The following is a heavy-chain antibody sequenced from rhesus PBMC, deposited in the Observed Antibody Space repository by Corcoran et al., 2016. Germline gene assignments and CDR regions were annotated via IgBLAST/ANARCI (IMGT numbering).Heavy chain of an antibody. CDR3: AREGFSGYSYAFDF. Sequence: QVQLQQWGEGLVKPSETLSLTCAVYGGSISSNYWSWIRQPPGKGLEWLGRIRSGGSTHYNPSLKSQVTISTDTSKNQFSLKLSSVTAADTAVYYCAREGFSGYSYAFDFWGQGLRVTVSS. J-gene: IGHJ3*01. D-gene: IGHD5-24*01. CDR2: IRSGGST. CDR1: GGSISSNY. V-gene: IGHV4-160*01.